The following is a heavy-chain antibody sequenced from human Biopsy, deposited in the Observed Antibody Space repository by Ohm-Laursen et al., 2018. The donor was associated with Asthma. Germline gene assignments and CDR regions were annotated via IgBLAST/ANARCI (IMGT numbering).Heavy chain of an antibody. Sequence: EASVKVSCKSLGGTFNTYVIGWVRQAPGQGLEWMGGINSVFGTTTYPQKFQDRVTITADDSTSTVYMELSSLRSEGTAVYYCARKAGSCISRTCYSLDFWGQGTLVTVSS. D-gene: IGHD2-2*01. J-gene: IGHJ4*02. V-gene: IGHV1-69*13. CDR1: GGTFNTYV. CDR3: ARKAGSCISRTCYSLDF. CDR2: INSVFGTT.